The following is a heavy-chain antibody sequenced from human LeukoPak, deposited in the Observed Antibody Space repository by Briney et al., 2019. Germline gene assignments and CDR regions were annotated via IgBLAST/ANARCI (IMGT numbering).Heavy chain of an antibody. CDR1: GGSISSSSYY. CDR2: IYYSGST. J-gene: IGHJ6*03. CDR3: ARSMSGWELLHYYYYMDV. Sequence: SETLSLTCTVSGGSISSSSYYWGWIRQPPGKGLEWIGSIYYSGSTYYNPSLKSRVTISVDTSKNQFSLKLSSVTAADTAVYYCARSMSGWELLHYYYYMDVWGKGTTVTISS. D-gene: IGHD1-26*01. V-gene: IGHV4-39*07.